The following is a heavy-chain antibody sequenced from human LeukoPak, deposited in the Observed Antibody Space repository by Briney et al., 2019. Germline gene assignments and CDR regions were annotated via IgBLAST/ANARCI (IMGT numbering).Heavy chain of an antibody. D-gene: IGHD3-10*01. V-gene: IGHV5-51*01. CDR2: IYPGDSDT. Sequence: GESLKISCKGSGSSFTSYWIGWVRQMPGKGLEWMRIIYPGDSDTRYSPSFQGQVTISADKSISTAYLQWRSLKASDTAMYYCARLRGITLGRRVLEHYYYNYMDVWGKRTTVTVSS. J-gene: IGHJ6*03. CDR3: ARLRGITLGRRVLEHYYYNYMDV. CDR1: GSSFTSYW.